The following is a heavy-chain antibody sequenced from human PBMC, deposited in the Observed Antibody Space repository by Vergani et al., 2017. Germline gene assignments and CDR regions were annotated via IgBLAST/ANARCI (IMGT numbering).Heavy chain of an antibody. V-gene: IGHV1-46*03. CDR2: INPSGGST. Sequence: QVQLVQSGAEVKKPGASVKVSCKASGYTFTSYYMHWVRQAPGQGLEWMGIINPSGGSTSYAQKFQGRVTMTRDTSTSTVYMELSSLRSEDTAVYYGARGDYAKGGYYYYYGMDVWGQGTTVTVSS. CDR1: GYTFTSYY. J-gene: IGHJ6*02. CDR3: ARGDYAKGGYYYYYGMDV. D-gene: IGHD4-17*01.